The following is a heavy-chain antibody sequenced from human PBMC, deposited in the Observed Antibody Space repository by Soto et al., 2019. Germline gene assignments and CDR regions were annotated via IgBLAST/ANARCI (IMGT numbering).Heavy chain of an antibody. V-gene: IGHV3-15*07. CDR1: GVTFSDAW. Sequence: GGSMRHSWAAAGVTFSDAWRNWVRQDPRKGLEWVGRIKSKTYGGTTDYAESVKGRFTISRDDSENTLYLQMNSLKTEDTAAYYCTSDPSGFAGAYWGPGTLVTVSS. J-gene: IGHJ4*02. CDR3: TSDPSGFAGAY. CDR2: IKSKTYGGTT. D-gene: IGHD7-27*01.